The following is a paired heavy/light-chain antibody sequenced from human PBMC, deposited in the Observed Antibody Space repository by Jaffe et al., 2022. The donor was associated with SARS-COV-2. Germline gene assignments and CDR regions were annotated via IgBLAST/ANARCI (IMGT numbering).Heavy chain of an antibody. CDR2: ISGSGGNT. CDR3: AKLLSTKWIRYGMDV. CDR1: GFTFSSHA. V-gene: IGHV3-23*01. J-gene: IGHJ6*02. D-gene: IGHD2-2*01. Sequence: EVQLLESGGGLVQPGGSLRLSCAASGFTFSSHAMSWVRRAPGKGLEWVSGISGSGGNTYYADSVQGRFTISRDNPWNTLSLQMNGLRAEDTAVYYCAKLLSTKWIRYGMDVWGQGTTVTVSS.
Light chain of an antibody. CDR3: MQGLQTPQT. V-gene: IGKV2-28*01. Sequence: DIVMTQSPLSLPVTPGEPASISCRSSQSLLHSNGYNYLDWYLEKPGQSPQLLIYLGSNRASGVPDRFSGSGSGTDFTLKISRVEAEDVGVYYCMQGLQTPQTFGQGTKVEIK. J-gene: IGKJ1*01. CDR1: QSLLHSNGYNY. CDR2: LGS.